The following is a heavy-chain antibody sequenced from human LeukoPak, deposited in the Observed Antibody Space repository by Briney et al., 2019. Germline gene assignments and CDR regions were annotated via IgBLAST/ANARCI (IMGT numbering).Heavy chain of an antibody. V-gene: IGHV4-31*03. D-gene: IGHD4-17*01. CDR1: GGSISSGGYY. CDR3: ARDFADYGDSRNAFDI. CDR2: IYYSGST. J-gene: IGHJ3*02. Sequence: PSETLSLTCTVSGGSISSGGYYWSWIRQHPGKCLEWIGYIYYSGSTYYNPSLKSRVTISVATSKNQFSLKLSSVTAADTAVYYCARDFADYGDSRNAFDIWGQGTMVTVSS.